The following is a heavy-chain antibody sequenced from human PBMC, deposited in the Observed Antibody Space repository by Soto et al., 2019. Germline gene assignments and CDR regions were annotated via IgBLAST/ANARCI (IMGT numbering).Heavy chain of an antibody. J-gene: IGHJ5*02. D-gene: IGHD1-26*01. Sequence: QVQLVQSGAEVKKPGSSVKVSCKASGGTFSSYTISWVRQPPRQGLEWMGRIIPVLGIANYAQKFQGSVTITADKSTSTAYMELSSLRSEDTAVYYCAVGPGDWFDPWGQGTLVTVSS. CDR2: IIPVLGIA. V-gene: IGHV1-69*02. CDR3: AVGPGDWFDP. CDR1: GGTFSSYT.